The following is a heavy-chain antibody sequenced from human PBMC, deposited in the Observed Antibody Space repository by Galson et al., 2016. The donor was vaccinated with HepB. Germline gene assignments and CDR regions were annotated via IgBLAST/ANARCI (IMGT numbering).Heavy chain of an antibody. CDR1: GFKMGNYN. V-gene: IGHV3-21*01. D-gene: IGHD3-3*01. CDR3: ARDPGVTGLYYFDN. CDR2: ISGRGTCI. Sequence: SLRLSCAASGFKMGNYNMHWVRQAPGKGLEWVSYISGRGTCIYYADSVKGRFTISRDNAKSSVYLRMNSLRDEDTAVYYCARDPGVTGLYYFDNWGQGTLVTVSS. J-gene: IGHJ4*02.